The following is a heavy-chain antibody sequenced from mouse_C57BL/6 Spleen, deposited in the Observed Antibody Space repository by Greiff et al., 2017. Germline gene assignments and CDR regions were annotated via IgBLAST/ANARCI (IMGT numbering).Heavy chain of an antibody. J-gene: IGHJ2*01. V-gene: IGHV1-26*01. CDR1: GYTFTDYY. CDR2: INPNNGGT. Sequence: VQLQQSGPELVKPGASVKISCKASGYTFTDYYLNWVKQSHGKSLEWIGDINPNNGGTSYNQKFKGKSTLPVDKSSCTAYMERRSLTSEDSAVYYCARGIRWYYFDYWGQGTTLTVSS. CDR3: ARGIRWYYFDY. D-gene: IGHD1-1*01.